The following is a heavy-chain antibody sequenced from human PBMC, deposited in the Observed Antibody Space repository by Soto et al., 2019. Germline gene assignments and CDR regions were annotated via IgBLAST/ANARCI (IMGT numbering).Heavy chain of an antibody. CDR3: ARWGVEQCSGGSCYWFDP. J-gene: IGHJ5*02. CDR2: INAGNGNT. CDR1: GYTFTSYA. Sequence: QVQLVQSGAEVKKPGASVKVSCKASGYTFTSYAMHWVRQAPGQRLEWMGWINAGNGNTKYSQKFQGRVTITRDTSASTAYMELSSLRSEDTAVYYCARWGVEQCSGGSCYWFDPWGQGTLVTVSS. V-gene: IGHV1-3*01. D-gene: IGHD2-15*01.